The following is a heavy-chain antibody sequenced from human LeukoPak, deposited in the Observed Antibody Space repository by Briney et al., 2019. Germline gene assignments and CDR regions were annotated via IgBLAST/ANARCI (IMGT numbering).Heavy chain of an antibody. D-gene: IGHD3/OR15-3a*01. CDR3: ARQTWTLYYFDY. J-gene: IGHJ4*02. CDR2: INHSGST. V-gene: IGHV4-34*01. CDR1: GGSFSGYY. Sequence: SETLSLTCAVYGGSFSGYYWSWIRQPPGKGLEWIGEINHSGSTNYIPSLKSRVIISVDTSKNQVSLKLSSVTAADTAVYYCARQTWTLYYFDYWGQGNLVTVSS.